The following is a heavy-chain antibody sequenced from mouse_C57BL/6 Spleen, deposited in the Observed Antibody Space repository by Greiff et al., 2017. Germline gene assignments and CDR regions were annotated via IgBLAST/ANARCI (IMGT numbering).Heavy chain of an antibody. CDR1: GFTFSDFY. CDR3: ARESYYSNVMDY. Sequence: EVKLVASGGGLVQSGRSLRLSCATSGFTFSDFYMEWVRQAPGKGLEWIAASRNKANDYTTEYSASVKGRFIVSRDTSQCILYLQMNALRSEDSAIYYCARESYYSNVMDYWGQGTSVTVSS. CDR2: SRNKANDYTT. J-gene: IGHJ4*01. V-gene: IGHV7-1*01. D-gene: IGHD2-5*01.